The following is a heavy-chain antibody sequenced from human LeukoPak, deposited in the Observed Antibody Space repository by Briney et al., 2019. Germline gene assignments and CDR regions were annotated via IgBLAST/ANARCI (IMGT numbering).Heavy chain of an antibody. CDR3: ARGPGGCTGGSCYYDH. CDR2: INTHTANT. J-gene: IGHJ4*02. Sequence: ASVKVSCKASGYTFTTYDISWVRQAPGQGLEWMGWINTHTANTNYAQKLQDRVTVTTDTSTSTAYMELRSLRSDATAVYYCARGPGGCTGGSCYYDHWGQGTLVTVSS. CDR1: GYTFTTYD. D-gene: IGHD2-15*01. V-gene: IGHV1-18*01.